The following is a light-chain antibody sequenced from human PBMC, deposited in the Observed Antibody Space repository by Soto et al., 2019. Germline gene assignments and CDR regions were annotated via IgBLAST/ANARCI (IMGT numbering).Light chain of an antibody. J-gene: IGLJ1*01. V-gene: IGLV2-11*01. CDR1: SSDVGGYNY. Sequence: QSVLTQPRSVSGSPGQSVTISCTGTSSDVGGYNYVSWYQQHPGKAPKLMIYDVSKRPSGVPDRFSGSQSGNTASLTISGLQAEDAADYYCCAYAGSYTFVFGTGTKLTV. CDR3: CAYAGSYTFV. CDR2: DVS.